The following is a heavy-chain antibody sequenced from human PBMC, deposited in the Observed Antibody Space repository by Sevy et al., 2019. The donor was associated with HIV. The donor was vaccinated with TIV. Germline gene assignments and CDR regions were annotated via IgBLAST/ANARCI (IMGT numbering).Heavy chain of an antibody. Sequence: SETLSLTCTVSGGSISSYYWNWIRQPPGKGLEWIGYIYYSGGTNYNPSLKSRVTISVDTSKNQFSLKLSSVTAADTAVYYCARAGGSTDWGMDVWGQGTTVTVSS. CDR3: ARAGGSTDWGMDV. CDR1: GGSISSYY. CDR2: IYYSGGT. D-gene: IGHD2-2*01. J-gene: IGHJ6*02. V-gene: IGHV4-59*01.